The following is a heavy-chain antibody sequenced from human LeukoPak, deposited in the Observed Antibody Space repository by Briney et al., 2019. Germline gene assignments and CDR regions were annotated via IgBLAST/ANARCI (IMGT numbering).Heavy chain of an antibody. CDR2: IIPIFGTA. J-gene: IGHJ6*03. D-gene: IGHD6-25*01. CDR1: GGTFSSYA. Sequence: EASVKVSCKASGGTFSSYAISWVRQAPGQGLEWMGGIIPIFGTANYAQKFQGRVTITANESTSTAYMELSSLRSEDTAVYYCARDSVGGYGRLNYYYYYYMDVWGKGTTVTISS. V-gene: IGHV1-69*13. CDR3: ARDSVGGYGRLNYYYYYYMDV.